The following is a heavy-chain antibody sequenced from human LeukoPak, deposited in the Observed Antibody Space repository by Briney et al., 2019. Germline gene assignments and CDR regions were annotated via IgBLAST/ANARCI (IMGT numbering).Heavy chain of an antibody. D-gene: IGHD5-18*01. CDR2: IYQSGTT. CDR3: ARDWAAMVYLDS. J-gene: IGHJ4*02. CDR1: GGSVSRGGHY. V-gene: IGHV4-61*08. Sequence: SETLSLTCTVSGGSVSRGGHYWSWLRQPPGKGLEWIGYIYQSGTTNCNPSLKSRVTLSVDKSKNQFSLKLSSVTAADTAVYYCARDWAAMVYLDSWGQGTLVTVSS.